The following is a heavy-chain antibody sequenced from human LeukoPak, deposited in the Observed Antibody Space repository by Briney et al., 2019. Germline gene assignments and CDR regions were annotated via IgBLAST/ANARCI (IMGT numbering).Heavy chain of an antibody. CDR1: GGSISSYY. CDR2: IYTSGST. Sequence: SETLSLTCTVSGGSISSYYWSWIRQPAGKGLEWIGRIYTSGSTNYNASLKSRVSMPVDTSKNQFSLKLSPVTAADTAVFYCARGNSGSYREFDYWGQGTLVTVSS. D-gene: IGHD1-26*01. CDR3: ARGNSGSYREFDY. J-gene: IGHJ4*02. V-gene: IGHV4-4*07.